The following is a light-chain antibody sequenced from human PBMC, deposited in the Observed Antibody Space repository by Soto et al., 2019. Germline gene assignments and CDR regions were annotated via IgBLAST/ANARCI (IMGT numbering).Light chain of an antibody. J-gene: IGLJ2*01. Sequence: QSALTQPPSASGSPGQSVTISCTGTSSDVGGYNYVAWYQQHPGKAPKLMIYEVSKRPSGVPDRFSGSKSGNTASLTVSGLQAEDEADYYCNSYAGSNNLVFGGGTQLTVL. CDR2: EVS. CDR1: SSDVGGYNY. V-gene: IGLV2-8*01. CDR3: NSYAGSNNLV.